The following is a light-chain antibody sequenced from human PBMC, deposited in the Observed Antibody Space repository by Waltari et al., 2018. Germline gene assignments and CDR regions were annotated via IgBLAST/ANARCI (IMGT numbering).Light chain of an antibody. CDR1: QSISSTY. Sequence: EIVLTQSPGTLSLSPGERATLSCRTSQSISSTYLAWYQQKPGRAPRPLIYGSSATATGIPDKFIGSGSGTEFTLTISSLGLEDFAVYYCQDYGSSVPKPFGQGTQVEIK. CDR3: QDYGSSVPKP. CDR2: GSS. J-gene: IGKJ1*01. V-gene: IGKV3-20*01.